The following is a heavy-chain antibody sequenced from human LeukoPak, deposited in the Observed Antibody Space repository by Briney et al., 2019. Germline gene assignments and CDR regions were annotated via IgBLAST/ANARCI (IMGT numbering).Heavy chain of an antibody. Sequence: GGSLRLSCAASGFTFSSYSMNWVRQAPGKGLEWVSSISSSSYIYYADSVKGRFTISRDNAKNSLYLQMNSLRAEDTAVYYCARDDSSYYDSSGYFDAFDIWGQGTMVTVSS. V-gene: IGHV3-21*01. CDR1: GFTFSSYS. J-gene: IGHJ3*02. CDR2: ISSSSYI. D-gene: IGHD3-22*01. CDR3: ARDDSSYYDSSGYFDAFDI.